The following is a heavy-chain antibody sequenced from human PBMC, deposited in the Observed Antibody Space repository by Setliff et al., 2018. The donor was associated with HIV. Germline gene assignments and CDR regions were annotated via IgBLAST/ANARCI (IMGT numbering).Heavy chain of an antibody. CDR2: IYTSGST. CDR1: GGSISSGSYY. Sequence: PSETLSLTCTVSGGSISSGSYYWSWMRQPAGKGLEWIGHIYTSGSTNYNPSLKSRVAISVDTSKNQFSLKLSSVTAADTAVYYCARAPGAYYYDSNNFLREEGFDPWGQGTLVTVSS. V-gene: IGHV4-61*09. CDR3: ARAPGAYYYDSNNFLREEGFDP. D-gene: IGHD3-22*01. J-gene: IGHJ5*02.